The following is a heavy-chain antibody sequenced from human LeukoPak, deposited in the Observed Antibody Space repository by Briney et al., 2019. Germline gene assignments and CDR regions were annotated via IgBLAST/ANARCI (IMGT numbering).Heavy chain of an antibody. CDR2: ISGSGGST. Sequence: PGGSLRLSCAASGFTFSTYAMSWVRQAPGKGLEWVSAISGSGGSTYYADSVKGRFTISRDNSKNTLYLQMNSLRAEDTAVYYCAKEGRAQWLVSAGWFDPWGQGTLVTVSS. CDR3: AKEGRAQWLVSAGWFDP. V-gene: IGHV3-23*01. CDR1: GFTFSTYA. J-gene: IGHJ5*02. D-gene: IGHD6-19*01.